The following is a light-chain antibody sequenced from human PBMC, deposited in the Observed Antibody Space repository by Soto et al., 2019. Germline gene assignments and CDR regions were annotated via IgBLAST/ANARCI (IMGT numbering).Light chain of an antibody. V-gene: IGLV2-14*01. CDR2: EVT. J-gene: IGLJ1*01. CDR3: SSYAARFIRL. Sequence: QSVLTQPASVSGSPGQSVTISCTGSSSDIGTYKYVSWYQHHPGKAPKLLIYEVTNRPSGVSDRFSGSKSGNTASLTISGLQADDEADYYCSSYAARFIRLFGSGNKVPVL. CDR1: SSDIGTYKY.